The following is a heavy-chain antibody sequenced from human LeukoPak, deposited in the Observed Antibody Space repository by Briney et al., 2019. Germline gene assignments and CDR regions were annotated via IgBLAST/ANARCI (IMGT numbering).Heavy chain of an antibody. Sequence: ASVKVSCKASGYTFTSYDINWVRQAPGQGLEWMGRINPNSGGTNYAQKFQGRVTMTRDTSISTAYMELSRLRSDDTAVYYCASIAAADSFDYWGQGTLVTVSS. J-gene: IGHJ4*02. V-gene: IGHV1-2*06. D-gene: IGHD6-13*01. CDR1: GYTFTSYD. CDR2: INPNSGGT. CDR3: ASIAAADSFDY.